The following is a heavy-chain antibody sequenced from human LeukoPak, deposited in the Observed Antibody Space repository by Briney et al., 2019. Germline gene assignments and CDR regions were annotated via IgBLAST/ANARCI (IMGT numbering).Heavy chain of an antibody. D-gene: IGHD6-13*01. CDR2: INPNSGGT. J-gene: IGHJ4*02. Sequence: ASVKVSCKASGYTFTGYYMHWVRQAPGQGLECMGWINPNSGGTNYAQKFQGRVTMTRDTSISTAYMELSRLRSDDTAVYYCARVRWYSRYYFDYWGQGTLVTVSS. V-gene: IGHV1-2*02. CDR3: ARVRWYSRYYFDY. CDR1: GYTFTGYY.